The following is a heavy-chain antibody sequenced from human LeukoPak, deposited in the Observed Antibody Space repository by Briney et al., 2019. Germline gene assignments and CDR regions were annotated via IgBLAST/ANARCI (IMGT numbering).Heavy chain of an antibody. CDR2: INPNSGDT. V-gene: IGHV1-2*02. CDR1: GYTFTGYY. J-gene: IGHJ4*02. D-gene: IGHD3-10*01. CDR3: ATTFYFDSRALLDY. Sequence: ASVKVSCKASGYTFTGYYIHWVRQAPGQGLEWMGWINPNSGDTIYVQKFQGRVTMTRDTSSSTAYMELSSLRSDDTAVYYCATTFYFDSRALLDYWGQGTLVTVSS.